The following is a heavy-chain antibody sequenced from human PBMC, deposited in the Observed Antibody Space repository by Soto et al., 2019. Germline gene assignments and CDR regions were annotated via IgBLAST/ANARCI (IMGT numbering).Heavy chain of an antibody. D-gene: IGHD3-22*01. J-gene: IGHJ1*01. Sequence: QVQLQQWGAGLLKPSETLSLTCAVYGGSFSGYYWSWIRQPPGKGLEWIGEINHSGSTNYNPSLKSRVTISVDTSKNQLSLKLSSVTAADTAVYYCAREARHYYDSSGYYRGYFQHWGQGTLVTVSS. CDR1: GGSFSGYY. CDR2: INHSGST. CDR3: AREARHYYDSSGYYRGYFQH. V-gene: IGHV4-34*01.